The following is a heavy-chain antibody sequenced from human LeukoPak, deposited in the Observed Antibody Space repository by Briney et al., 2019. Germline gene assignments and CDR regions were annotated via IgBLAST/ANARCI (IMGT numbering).Heavy chain of an antibody. V-gene: IGHV3-7*01. Sequence: GGSLRLSCAGSGFMFSNYWMTWVRQAPGKGLEWVANIKEDGSEKHYVDSMKGRFTISRDNAKNSLYLQMNSLRAEDTAVYYCARDPGRPNDYWGQGTLVTVSS. CDR1: GFMFSNYW. CDR3: ARDPGRPNDY. CDR2: IKEDGSEK. J-gene: IGHJ4*02.